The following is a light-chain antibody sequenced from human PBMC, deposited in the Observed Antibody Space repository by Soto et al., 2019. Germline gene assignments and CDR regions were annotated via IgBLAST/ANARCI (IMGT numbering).Light chain of an antibody. CDR3: QVWDGGSDHPVV. CDR2: NNR. J-gene: IGLJ2*01. V-gene: IGLV3-21*02. Sequence: SYELTQPPSVSVAPGQTASITCGGNNIGSKTVQWYQQKPGQAPVLVVYNNRQRPSSIPERFSGSNSGNTATLTISRVEAGDEADYWCQVWDGGSDHPVVFGGGTKVTVL. CDR1: NIGSKT.